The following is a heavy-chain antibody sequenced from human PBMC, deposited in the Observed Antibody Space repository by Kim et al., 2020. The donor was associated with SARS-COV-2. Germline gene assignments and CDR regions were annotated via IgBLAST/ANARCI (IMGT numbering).Heavy chain of an antibody. CDR2: VFHTGTT. CDR1: GDSINSGGFY. J-gene: IGHJ4*01. D-gene: IGHD2-15*01. V-gene: IGHV4-31*03. CDR3: ANLKCSSASCFYYFDF. Sequence: SETLSLTCSVSGDSINSGGFYWSWIRQSPGIGLEWIGYVFHTGTTYFSPSLRSRVTMSVDTTKNQFSLKLSAVTAADTAVYYCANLKCSSASCFYYFDF.